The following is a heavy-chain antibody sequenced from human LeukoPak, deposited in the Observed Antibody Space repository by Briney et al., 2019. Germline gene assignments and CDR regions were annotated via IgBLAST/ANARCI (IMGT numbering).Heavy chain of an antibody. Sequence: SETLSLTCAVYGGSFSGYYWSWIRQPAGKGLEWIGRIYTSGSTNYNPSLKSRVTISVDTSKNQFSLKLSSVTAADTAVYYCARFSIAVAGTNAFDIWGQGTMVTVSS. D-gene: IGHD6-19*01. V-gene: IGHV4-59*10. CDR2: IYTSGST. CDR3: ARFSIAVAGTNAFDI. J-gene: IGHJ3*02. CDR1: GGSFSGYY.